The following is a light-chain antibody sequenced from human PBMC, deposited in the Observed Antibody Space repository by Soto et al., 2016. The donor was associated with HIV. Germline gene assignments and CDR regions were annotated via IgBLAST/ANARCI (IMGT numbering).Light chain of an antibody. J-gene: IGKJ1*01. Sequence: DIQMTQSPSSLSASVGDRVTITCRASERISSWLAWYQQKPGKAPKLLIHKASTLETGVPSRFSGSESGTEFTLTISSLQPDDFATYYCQQYNTYSRTFGQGTKVEIK. CDR3: QQYNTYSRT. CDR1: ERISSW. V-gene: IGKV1-5*03. CDR2: KAS.